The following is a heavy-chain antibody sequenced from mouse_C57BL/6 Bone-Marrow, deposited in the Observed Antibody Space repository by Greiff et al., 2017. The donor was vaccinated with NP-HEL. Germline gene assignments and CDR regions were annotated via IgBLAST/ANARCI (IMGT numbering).Heavy chain of an antibody. CDR2: INPSSGYT. V-gene: IGHV1-4*01. CDR3: ARLRLRRGYFDV. Sequence: VKLMESGAELARPGASVKMSCKASGYTFTSYTMHWVKQRPGQGLEWIGYINPSSGYTKYNQKFKDKATLTADKSSSTAYMQLSSLTSEDSAVYYCARLRLRRGYFDVWGTGTTVTVSS. D-gene: IGHD1-1*01. CDR1: GYTFTSYT. J-gene: IGHJ1*03.